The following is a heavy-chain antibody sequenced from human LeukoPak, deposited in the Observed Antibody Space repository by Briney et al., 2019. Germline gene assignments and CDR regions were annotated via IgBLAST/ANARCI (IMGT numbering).Heavy chain of an antibody. D-gene: IGHD3-22*01. CDR2: IYYSGST. Sequence: SETLSLTCTVSGGSISSYYWSWIRQPPGKGLEWIGYIYYSGSTNYNPSLKSRVTLSVDTSKNQFSLKLSSVTAADTAVYYCARLLVVVIPSSYWYFDLWGRGTLVTVSS. J-gene: IGHJ2*01. CDR1: GGSISSYY. CDR3: ARLLVVVIPSSYWYFDL. V-gene: IGHV4-59*01.